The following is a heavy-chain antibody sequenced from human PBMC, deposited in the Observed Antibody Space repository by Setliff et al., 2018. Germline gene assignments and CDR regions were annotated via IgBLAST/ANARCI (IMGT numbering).Heavy chain of an antibody. Sequence: SVKVSCKASGGTFSTYAINWVRQAPGQGLEWMGGIIPMFGTTNYARKFQGRVTITADESTITAYMELSSLRSEDTAVYYCARVRDCSGGICHRGFHHYMDVWGKVTTVTVSS. D-gene: IGHD2-15*01. J-gene: IGHJ6*03. CDR2: IIPMFGTT. V-gene: IGHV1-69*13. CDR3: ARVRDCSGGICHRGFHHYMDV. CDR1: GGTFSTYA.